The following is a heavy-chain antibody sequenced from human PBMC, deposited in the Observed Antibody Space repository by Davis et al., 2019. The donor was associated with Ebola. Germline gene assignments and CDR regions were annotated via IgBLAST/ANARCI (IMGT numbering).Heavy chain of an antibody. CDR2: ISAFSGNT. CDR3: ARRDYGDYGAF. Sequence: AASEKVSCKASGYTFTSYGISWVRQAPGQGLEWMGWISAFSGNTNYAQKLQGRVTMTTDTSTSTAYMELRSLRSDDTAVYYCARRDYGDYGAFWGQGTLVTVSS. V-gene: IGHV1-18*01. J-gene: IGHJ4*02. D-gene: IGHD4-17*01. CDR1: GYTFTSYG.